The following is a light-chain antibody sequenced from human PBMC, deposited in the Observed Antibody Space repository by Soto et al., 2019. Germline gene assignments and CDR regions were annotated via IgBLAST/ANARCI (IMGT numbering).Light chain of an antibody. V-gene: IGKV1-5*01. CDR3: QQYNSYWT. J-gene: IGKJ1*01. CDR1: QSISSW. CDR2: DAS. Sequence: DIHMTQSPPTLSASLGDRVTMTCRASQSISSWLAWYQQKPGKAPKLLIYDASSLESGVPSRFSGSGSGTEFTLTISSLQPDDFATYYCQQYNSYWTFGQGTKVDIK.